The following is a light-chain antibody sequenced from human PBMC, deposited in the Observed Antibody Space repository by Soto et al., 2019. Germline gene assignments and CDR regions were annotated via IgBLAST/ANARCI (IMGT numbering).Light chain of an antibody. CDR1: QSFRSD. Sequence: EIVMTQSPATLSVSPGERATLSCRASQSFRSDLAWYQQKPGQAPRLLIYGASTRATGIPVRFSGSGSGTEFTLTISSLQSEDFAGYYCQQYNNWPPTFGQGTKLEIK. V-gene: IGKV3-15*01. CDR3: QQYNNWPPT. CDR2: GAS. J-gene: IGKJ2*01.